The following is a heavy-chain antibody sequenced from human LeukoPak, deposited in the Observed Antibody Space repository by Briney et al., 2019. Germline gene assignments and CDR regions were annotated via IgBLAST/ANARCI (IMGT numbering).Heavy chain of an antibody. J-gene: IGHJ4*02. D-gene: IGHD3-3*01. CDR1: GYTFTGYY. CDR3: ARGVHYDLPFDY. V-gene: IGHV1-2*04. CDR2: INPNSGGT. Sequence: GASVKVSCKAPGYTFTGYYMHWVRQAPGQGLEWMGWINPNSGGTNYAQKFQGWVAMTRDTSISTAYMELSRLRSDDTAVYYCARGVHYDLPFDYWGQGTLVTVSS.